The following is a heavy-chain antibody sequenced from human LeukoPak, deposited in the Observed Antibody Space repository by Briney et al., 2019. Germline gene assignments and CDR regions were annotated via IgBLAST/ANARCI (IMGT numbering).Heavy chain of an antibody. CDR3: AKEAVRSSIAVAGTRYFQH. Sequence: GGSLRLSCAASGFTFSSYAMHWVRQAPGKGLEWVAVISYDGSNKYYADSVKGRFTISRDNSKNTLYLQMNSLRAEDTAVYYCAKEAVRSSIAVAGTRYFQHWGQGTLVTVSS. V-gene: IGHV3-30-3*01. D-gene: IGHD6-13*01. J-gene: IGHJ1*01. CDR2: ISYDGSNK. CDR1: GFTFSSYA.